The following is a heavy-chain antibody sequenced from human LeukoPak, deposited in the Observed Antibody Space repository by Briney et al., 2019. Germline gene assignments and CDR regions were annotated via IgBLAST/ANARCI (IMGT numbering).Heavy chain of an antibody. J-gene: IGHJ6*04. Sequence: GGSLRLSCAASGFSLSSYWMSWVRQAPGKGLEWLADIKQVGSKIYYMDSLKGRFTTSRDNAKNSMYLQMNSLRVEDTAVYYCARDDHELGYCSGSSCSAASAWGKGTTVTVSS. CDR2: IKQVGSKI. CDR1: GFSLSSYW. CDR3: ARDDHELGYCSGSSCSAASA. V-gene: IGHV3-7*01. D-gene: IGHD2-8*02.